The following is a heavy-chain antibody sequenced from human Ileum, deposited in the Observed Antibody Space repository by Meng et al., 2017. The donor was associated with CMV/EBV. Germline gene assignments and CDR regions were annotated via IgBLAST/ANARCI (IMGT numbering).Heavy chain of an antibody. J-gene: IGHJ4*02. D-gene: IGHD6-19*01. V-gene: IGHV2-5*02. CDR1: GFSLSTNGVG. CDR3: ANRRGSGWYETYFDS. CDR2: IYWDDTK. Sequence: LKASVPSLPKPTQTLTLTCTFSGFSLSTNGVGVGWIRQPPGKALEWLALIYWDDTKRYSPSLKSRLTISKDTSKNQVVLTMTNTDTVDTATYYCANRRGSGWYETYFDSWGQGTLVTVSS.